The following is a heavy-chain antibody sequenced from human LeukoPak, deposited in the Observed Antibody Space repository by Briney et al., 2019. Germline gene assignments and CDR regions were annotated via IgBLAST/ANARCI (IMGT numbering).Heavy chain of an antibody. CDR1: GGSFSGYY. D-gene: IGHD4-17*01. CDR2: INHSGST. Sequence: PSETLSLTCAVYGGSFSGYYWSWIRQPPGKGLEWIGEINHSGSTNYNPSLKSRVTISVDTSKNQFSLKLSSVTAADTAVYYCARSHWGNDYASYWGQGTLVTVSS. CDR3: ARSHWGNDYASY. J-gene: IGHJ4*02. V-gene: IGHV4-34*01.